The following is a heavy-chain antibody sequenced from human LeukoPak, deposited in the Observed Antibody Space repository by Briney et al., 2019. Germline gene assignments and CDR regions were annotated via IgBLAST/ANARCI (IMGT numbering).Heavy chain of an antibody. J-gene: IGHJ1*01. CDR2: INPNSGGT. Sequence: ASVKLSCKTSGYTFTGQYLHWVRQAPGQGLEWMGWINPNSGGTKSAQKYQGRVIMTRDTSISTAYMELRSLSSNDTAVYYCARGRQLHWVQLFPFADLFQTWGQGTMVTVFS. CDR3: ARGRQLHWVQLFPFADLFQT. CDR1: GYTFTGQY. D-gene: IGHD5-24*01. V-gene: IGHV1-2*02.